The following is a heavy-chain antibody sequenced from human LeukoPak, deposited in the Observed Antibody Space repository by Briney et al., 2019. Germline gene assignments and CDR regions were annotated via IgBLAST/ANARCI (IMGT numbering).Heavy chain of an antibody. V-gene: IGHV3-48*01. D-gene: IGHD4-17*01. CDR3: ARVLNGYGDYVIDY. CDR1: GFTFSIYS. CDR2: TSSSSGTI. Sequence: GGSLRLSCAASGFTFSIYSMSWVRQAPGKGLEWVSYTSSSSGTIYYADSVKGRFTISRDNAKNSLYLQMNSLRAEDTAVYYCARVLNGYGDYVIDYWGQGTLVTVSS. J-gene: IGHJ4*02.